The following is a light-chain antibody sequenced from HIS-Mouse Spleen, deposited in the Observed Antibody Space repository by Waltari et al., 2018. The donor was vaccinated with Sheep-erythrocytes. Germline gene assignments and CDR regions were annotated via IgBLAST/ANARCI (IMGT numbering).Light chain of an antibody. V-gene: IGLV2-23*01. CDR3: CSYAGSSTPWV. CDR1: SSDVGSYNL. CDR2: EGS. J-gene: IGLJ3*02. Sequence: QSALTQPASVSGSPGQSITISCTGTSSDVGSYNLVSWYQQHPGKAPKPMIYEGSKRPSGVSNRCSGSESGNTASLTISGLQAEDEADYYCCSYAGSSTPWVFGGGTKLTVL.